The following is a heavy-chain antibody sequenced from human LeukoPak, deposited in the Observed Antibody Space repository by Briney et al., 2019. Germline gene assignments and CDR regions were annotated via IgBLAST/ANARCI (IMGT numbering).Heavy chain of an antibody. CDR2: SYYTGST. D-gene: IGHD4-23*01. CDR3: ARERYGGSGYFDY. Sequence: SETLSLTCTVSGGSISSYFWTCIRQPPGKGLEWIGYSYYTGSTNYNPSLKSRVIISLDTSKNQFSLKLSSVTVADTAVYYCARERYGGSGYFDYWGQGTLVTVSS. J-gene: IGHJ4*02. CDR1: GGSISSYF. V-gene: IGHV4-59*01.